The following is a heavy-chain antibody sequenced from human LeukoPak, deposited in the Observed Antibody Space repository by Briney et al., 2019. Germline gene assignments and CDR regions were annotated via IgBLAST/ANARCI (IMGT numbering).Heavy chain of an antibody. J-gene: IGHJ5*02. CDR1: GFTFNSYA. CDR2: ISYDGSNK. D-gene: IGHD3-10*01. V-gene: IGHV3-30*18. Sequence: QPGGSLRLSCAASGFTFNSYAMSWVRQAPGKGLEWVAVISYDGSNKYSADSVKGRFTISRDNSKNTLYLQMNSLRAEDTAVYYCAKEGGSGSYYKDGWFDPWGQGTLVTVSS. CDR3: AKEGGSGSYYKDGWFDP.